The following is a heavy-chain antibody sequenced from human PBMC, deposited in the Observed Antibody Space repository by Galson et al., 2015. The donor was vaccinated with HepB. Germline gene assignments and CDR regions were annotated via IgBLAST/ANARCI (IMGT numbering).Heavy chain of an antibody. CDR1: GFTFSNYW. V-gene: IGHV3-7*03. Sequence: SLRLSCAASGFTFSNYWLSWVRQSPDKGLEWVANIKEDGSEKYYVDSVKGRFTISRDNAKNSLYLQMNSLRVEDTAVYYCAGGYKRGRNYVWGQGTLLTVSS. CDR3: AGGYKRGRNYV. CDR2: IKEDGSEK. J-gene: IGHJ4*02. D-gene: IGHD1-14*01.